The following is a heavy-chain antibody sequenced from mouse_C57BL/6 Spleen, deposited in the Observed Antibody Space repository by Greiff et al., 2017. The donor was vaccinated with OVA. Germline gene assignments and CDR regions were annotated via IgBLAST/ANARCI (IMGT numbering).Heavy chain of an antibody. D-gene: IGHD1-1*01. V-gene: IGHV2-2*01. CDR3: ARGTVVARGWFAY. J-gene: IGHJ3*01. CDR1: GFSLTSYG. Sequence: QVQLQQSGPGLVQPSQSLSITCTVSGFSLTSYGVHWVRQSPGKGLEWLGVIWSGGSTDYNAAFISRLSISKDNSKSQVFFKMNSLQADDTAIYYCARGTVVARGWFAYWGQGTLVTVSA. CDR2: IWSGGST.